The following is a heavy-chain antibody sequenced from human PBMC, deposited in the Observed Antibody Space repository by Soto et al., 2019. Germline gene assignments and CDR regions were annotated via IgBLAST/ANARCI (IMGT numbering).Heavy chain of an antibody. D-gene: IGHD1-26*01. CDR1: GVTFSSYS. Sequence: GGSLTLSCASSGVTFSSYSMNWVRPAPGKGLEWVSYISSSSSTIYYADSVKGRFTISRDNAKNSLYLQMNSLRDEDTAVYYCARESGSGSGAFDIWGQGTMVTVSS. J-gene: IGHJ3*02. CDR3: ARESGSGSGAFDI. CDR2: ISSSSSTI. V-gene: IGHV3-48*02.